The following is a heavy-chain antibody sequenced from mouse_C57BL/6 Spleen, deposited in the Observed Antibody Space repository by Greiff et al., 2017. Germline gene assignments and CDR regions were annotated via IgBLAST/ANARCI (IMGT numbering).Heavy chain of an antibody. CDR2: IYPSDSET. V-gene: IGHV1-61*01. Sequence: QVQLQQPGAELVRPGSSVKLSCKASGYTFTSYWMDWVKQRPGQGLEWIGNIYPSDSETHYNQKFKDKATLTVDKSSSTAYMQLSSLTSEDSAVYYCARGDYYDSLYYFDYWGQGTTLTVSS. J-gene: IGHJ2*01. D-gene: IGHD1-1*01. CDR3: ARGDYYDSLYYFDY. CDR1: GYTFTSYW.